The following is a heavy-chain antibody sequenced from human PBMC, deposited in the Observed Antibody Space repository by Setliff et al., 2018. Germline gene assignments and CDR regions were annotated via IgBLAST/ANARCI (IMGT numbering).Heavy chain of an antibody. CDR1: GYSISSGYY. J-gene: IGHJ3*02. CDR2: IYHSGST. V-gene: IGHV4-38-2*01. D-gene: IGHD2-8*01. CDR3: ARPGDCVDGVCYNTDAFDI. Sequence: SETLSLTCAVSGYSISSGYYWGWIRQPPGKGLEWIGSIYHSGSTYYNPSLKSRVTISVDTSKNQFSLKLSSVTAADTAVYYCARPGDCVDGVCYNTDAFDIWGQGTMVTVSS.